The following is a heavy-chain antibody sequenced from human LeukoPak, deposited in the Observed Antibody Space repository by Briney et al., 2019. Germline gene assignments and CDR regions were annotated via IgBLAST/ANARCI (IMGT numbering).Heavy chain of an antibody. V-gene: IGHV2-70*11. J-gene: IGHJ4*02. CDR1: GFLLSTSGMC. CDR3: ARIPPMVRGVIRYFDY. D-gene: IGHD3-10*01. Sequence: SGPALAKPTQTLTLTCTFSGFLLSTSGMCVSWIRQPPGKALEWLERTDWDDDKYYSTSLKTRLTISKDTSKNQVVLTMTNMDPVDTATYYCARIPPMVRGVIRYFDYWGQGTLVTVSS. CDR2: TDWDDDK.